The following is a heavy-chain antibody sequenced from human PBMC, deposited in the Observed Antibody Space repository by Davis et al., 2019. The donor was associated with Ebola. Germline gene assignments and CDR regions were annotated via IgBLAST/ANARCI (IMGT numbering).Heavy chain of an antibody. D-gene: IGHD2-21*02. CDR3: ARDEMVVTIASGWFDP. J-gene: IGHJ5*02. CDR1: GFTFSNYC. CDR2: INTDGSAA. V-gene: IGHV3-74*01. Sequence: PGGSLRLSCAVSGFTFSNYCMHWVRQVPGTGPVWVSRINTDGSAATYADSVRGRFTISSDKAKNSLYLQMNSLGSDDTAVCYCARDEMVVTIASGWFDPWGQGTLVTVSS.